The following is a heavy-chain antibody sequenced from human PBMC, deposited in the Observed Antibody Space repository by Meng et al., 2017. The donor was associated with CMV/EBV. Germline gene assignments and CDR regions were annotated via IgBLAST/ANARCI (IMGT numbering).Heavy chain of an antibody. CDR1: GGSISSSSYY. D-gene: IGHD6-19*01. CDR3: ARDSAVAGVVDY. J-gene: IGHJ4*02. V-gene: IGHV4-39*07. CDR2: IYYSGST. Sequence: QLQLPESGPGLVKPSETLSLTCTVSGGSISSSSYYWGWIRQPPGKGLEWIGSIYYSGSTYYNPSLRSRVTISVDTSKNQFSLKLSSVTAADTAVYYCARDSAVAGVVDYWGQGTLVTVSS.